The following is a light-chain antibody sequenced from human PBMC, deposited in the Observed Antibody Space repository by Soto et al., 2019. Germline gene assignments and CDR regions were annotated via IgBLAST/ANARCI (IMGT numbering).Light chain of an antibody. Sequence: DIQMTQSPSSLSASVGDRVTITCRASQSISSYLNWYQQKPGKAPKLLIYAASTLQSGVPSRFSGSGSGTDFTLTISSLQPEDFATYYCQQLESYPSTFEGGNKGDNK. CDR3: QQLESYPST. V-gene: IGKV1-39*01. CDR1: QSISSY. J-gene: IGKJ4*01. CDR2: AAS.